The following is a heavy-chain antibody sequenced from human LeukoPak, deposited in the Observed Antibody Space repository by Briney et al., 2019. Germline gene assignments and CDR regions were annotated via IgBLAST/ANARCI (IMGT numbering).Heavy chain of an antibody. Sequence: GGSLRLSCAASGFTFSRYNMNWVRQAPGKGLEWVSSISSTIIYIYYADSVKGRFTISRDNAENSLYLQMNSLRAEDTAVYYCARGSSKPRTPHNSFDPWGQGTLVTVSS. CDR2: ISSTIIYI. CDR3: ARGSSKPRTPHNSFDP. V-gene: IGHV3-21*01. J-gene: IGHJ5*02. CDR1: GFTFSRYN. D-gene: IGHD6-6*01.